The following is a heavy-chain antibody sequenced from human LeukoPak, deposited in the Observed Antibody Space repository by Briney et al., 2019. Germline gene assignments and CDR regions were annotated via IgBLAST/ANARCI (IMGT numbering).Heavy chain of an antibody. V-gene: IGHV4-61*02. J-gene: IGHJ6*03. CDR2: IYTSGST. CDR3: ARGPNEDLVRGVNDYYYYYMDV. Sequence: SQTLSLTCTVSGGSISSGSYYWSWIRQPAGKGLEWIGRIYTSGSTNYNSSLKSRVTISVDTSKNQFSLKLSSVTAADTAVYYCARGPNEDLVRGVNDYYYYYMDVWGKGTTVTISS. CDR1: GGSISSGSYY. D-gene: IGHD3-10*01.